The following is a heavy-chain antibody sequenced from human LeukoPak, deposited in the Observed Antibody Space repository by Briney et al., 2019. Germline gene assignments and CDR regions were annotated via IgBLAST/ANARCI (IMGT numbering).Heavy chain of an antibody. CDR3: AKELGHCSSTSCYGSDAFDI. Sequence: GGSLRLSCAASGFTFSSYAMSWVRQAPGKGLEWVSAISGSGGSTYYADSVKGRFTISRDNSKDTLYLQMNSLRAEDTAVYYCAKELGHCSSTSCYGSDAFDIWGQGTMVTVSS. CDR1: GFTFSSYA. CDR2: ISGSGGST. D-gene: IGHD2-2*01. V-gene: IGHV3-23*01. J-gene: IGHJ3*02.